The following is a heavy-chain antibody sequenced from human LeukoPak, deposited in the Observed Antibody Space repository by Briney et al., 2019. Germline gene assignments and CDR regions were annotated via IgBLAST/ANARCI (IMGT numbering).Heavy chain of an antibody. CDR2: IYHSGST. CDR1: GGSISSSNW. V-gene: IGHV4-4*02. CDR3: AGSSSWYALADDPNAFDI. J-gene: IGHJ3*02. D-gene: IGHD6-13*01. Sequence: SETLSLTCAVSGGSISSSNWWSWVRQPPGKGLEWIGEIYHSGSTNYNPSLKSRVTISVDKSKNQFSLKLSSVTAADTAVYYCAGSSSWYALADDPNAFDIWGQGTMVTVSS.